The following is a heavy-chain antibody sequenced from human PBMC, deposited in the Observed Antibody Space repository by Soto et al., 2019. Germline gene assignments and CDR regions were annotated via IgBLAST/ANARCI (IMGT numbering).Heavy chain of an antibody. D-gene: IGHD3-16*01. Sequence: QVQLQESGPGLVKPSQTLSLTCTVSGGSISSGDYYWSWIRQPPGKGLEWIGYIYYSGSTYYNPSLTSRVTISVDTSTYQFSLKLSSVTAADTAVYYCARGSLYDYVWGSSTAGRFFDYWGQGTPVTVSS. CDR3: ARGSLYDYVWGSSTAGRFFDY. CDR1: GGSISSGDYY. CDR2: IYYSGST. V-gene: IGHV4-30-4*01. J-gene: IGHJ4*02.